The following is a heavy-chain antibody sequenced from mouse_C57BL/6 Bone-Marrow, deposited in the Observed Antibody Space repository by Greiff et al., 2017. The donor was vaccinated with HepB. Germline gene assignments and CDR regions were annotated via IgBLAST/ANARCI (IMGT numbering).Heavy chain of an antibody. J-gene: IGHJ2*01. CDR2: FYPGSGSI. CDR1: GYTFTEYT. CDR3: ARHEVVYYGSSNYFDY. Sequence: SGAELVKPGASVKLSCKASGYTFTEYTIHWVKQRSGQGLEWIGWFYPGSGSIKYNEKFKDKATLTADKSSSTVYMELSRLTSEDSAVYFCARHEVVYYGSSNYFDYWGQGTTLTVSS. V-gene: IGHV1-62-2*01. D-gene: IGHD1-1*01.